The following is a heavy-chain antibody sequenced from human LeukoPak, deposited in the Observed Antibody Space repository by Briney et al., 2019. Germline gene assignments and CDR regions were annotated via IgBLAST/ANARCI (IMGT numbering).Heavy chain of an antibody. CDR3: AKGPIVVVPADDDWFDP. CDR1: GFTFSSYA. J-gene: IGHJ5*02. V-gene: IGHV3-23*01. CDR2: ISGSGGST. D-gene: IGHD2-2*01. Sequence: GGSLRLSCAASGFTFSSYAMSWVRQAPGKGLEWVSAISGSGGSTYYADSVKGRFTISRDNSKNTLYLQMNSLRAEDTAVYYCAKGPIVVVPADDDWFDPWGQGTLVTVSS.